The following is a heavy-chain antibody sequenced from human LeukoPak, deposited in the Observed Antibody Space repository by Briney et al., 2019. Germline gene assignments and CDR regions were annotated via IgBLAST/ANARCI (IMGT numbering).Heavy chain of an antibody. D-gene: IGHD2-2*01. CDR3: ARSMPLGYCSSTSCYGSEAFDI. CDR2: INHSGST. Sequence: SETLSLTCAVYGGSFSGYYWSWIRQPPGKGLEWIGEINHSGSTNYNPSLKSRVTIPVDTSKNQFSLKLSSVTAADTAVYYCARSMPLGYCSSTSCYGSEAFDIWGQGTMVTVSS. V-gene: IGHV4-34*01. J-gene: IGHJ3*02. CDR1: GGSFSGYY.